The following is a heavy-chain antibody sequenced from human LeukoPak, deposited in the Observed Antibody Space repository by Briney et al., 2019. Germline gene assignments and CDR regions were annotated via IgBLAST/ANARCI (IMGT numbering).Heavy chain of an antibody. D-gene: IGHD4-17*01. CDR1: GGSISSTSYY. V-gene: IGHV4-39*07. CDR3: ASRGATTVTTRFDY. Sequence: SETLSLTCTVSGGSISSTSYYWGWIRQPPGKGLEWIGSIYYSGSTCYNPSLKSRVTISVDTSKNQFSLKLSSVTAADTAVYYCASRGATTVTTRFDYWGQGTLVTVSS. J-gene: IGHJ4*02. CDR2: IYYSGST.